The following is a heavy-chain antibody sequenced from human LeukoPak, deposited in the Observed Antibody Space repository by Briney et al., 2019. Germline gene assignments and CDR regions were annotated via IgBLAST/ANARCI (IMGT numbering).Heavy chain of an antibody. D-gene: IGHD2/OR15-2a*01. CDR3: ARTRGTHISMAYLDS. V-gene: IGHV1-2*02. Sequence: ASVKVSCKASGYTFTGYYMHWVRQAPGQGLEWMGWINPNSGSTNYAQKFQGRVTMTRVTSITTAYMELSSLRSDDTAVYYCARTRGTHISMAYLDSWGQGTLVTVSS. CDR2: INPNSGST. J-gene: IGHJ4*02. CDR1: GYTFTGYY.